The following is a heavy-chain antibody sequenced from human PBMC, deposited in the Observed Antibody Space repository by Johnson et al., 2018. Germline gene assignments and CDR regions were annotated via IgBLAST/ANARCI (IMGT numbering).Heavy chain of an antibody. V-gene: IGHV4-34*01. CDR2: INHSGSP. D-gene: IGHD2-2*02. Sequence: QVQLQQWGAGLLKPSETLSLTCAVYGGSFSGYYWSWIRQPPGKGLEWIGEINHSGSPNYNPSLKSRVTISVETSKNQLSLKLSSVTAADTAVYYCARGTTSNKDWSSTSCYNGMDVWGQGTTVTVSS. CDR1: GGSFSGYY. CDR3: ARGTTSNKDWSSTSCYNGMDV. J-gene: IGHJ6*02.